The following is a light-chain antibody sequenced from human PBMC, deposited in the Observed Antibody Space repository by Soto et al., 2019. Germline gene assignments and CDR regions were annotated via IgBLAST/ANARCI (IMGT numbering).Light chain of an antibody. V-gene: IGKV1-5*03. CDR2: RAS. CDR3: QQYGIFLT. J-gene: IGKJ2*01. Sequence: DIQMTQSPSTLSASVGDRVTITCRASQSIDTALAWYQQKPGKAPNLLIYRASNLESGVPSRFSGSGSGTEFTLAIRSLQPDDFATYYCQQYGIFLTFGQGTKLEIK. CDR1: QSIDTA.